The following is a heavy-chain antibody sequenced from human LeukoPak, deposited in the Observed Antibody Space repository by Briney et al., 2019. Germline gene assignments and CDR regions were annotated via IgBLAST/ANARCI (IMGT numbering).Heavy chain of an antibody. J-gene: IGHJ4*02. D-gene: IGHD4-17*01. V-gene: IGHV3-74*01. CDR3: ARDFDGPRASDY. CDR1: GFTFSYFW. Sequence: PGGSLRLSCAASGFTFSYFWMHWFRQTPGKGLVWVSCTNTDGSYSSYADSVKGRFTISRGNVRNTLYLQMNSLRAEDSAVYYCARDFDGPRASDYWGQGTLVTVSS. CDR2: TNTDGSYS.